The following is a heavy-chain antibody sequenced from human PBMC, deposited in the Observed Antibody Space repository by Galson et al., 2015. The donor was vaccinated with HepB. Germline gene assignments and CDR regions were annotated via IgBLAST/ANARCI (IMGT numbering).Heavy chain of an antibody. Sequence: SVKVSCKASGFSFTSYYVHWVRQAPGQGPEWMGVINPRGGSTTYAQRFQGRITMTMDTSASTIYMGLSSLRSDDTAVYYCARGGYTTEPWSHYYYYYMDVWFKGTTVTVSS. J-gene: IGHJ6*03. CDR3: ARGGYTTEPWSHYYYYYMDV. CDR2: INPRGGST. V-gene: IGHV1-46*01. D-gene: IGHD1-1*01. CDR1: GFSFTSYY.